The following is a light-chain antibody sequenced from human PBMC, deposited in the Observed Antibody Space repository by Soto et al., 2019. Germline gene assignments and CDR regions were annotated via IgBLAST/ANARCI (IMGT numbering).Light chain of an antibody. J-gene: IGKJ2*01. V-gene: IGKV1-33*01. CDR2: DAS. Sequence: DIQMTQSASSLSAFVGDRVTITCQASQDIRKYLNWYQQKPGKAPKLLIYDASNLETGVPSRFSGSGSGTEFTLTISSLQPEDIATYYCKQYDNLPNTFGQGTKLEIK. CDR1: QDIRKY. CDR3: KQYDNLPNT.